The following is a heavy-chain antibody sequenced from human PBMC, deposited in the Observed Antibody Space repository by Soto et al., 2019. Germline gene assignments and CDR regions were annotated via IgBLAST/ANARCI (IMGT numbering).Heavy chain of an antibody. Sequence: PSETLSLTGTVSGDPLSSGSYYWSWIRQSPGKRLEWIAYIYYTGTTKYNPSLKSRVTISVDTSKNQFSLRLTSVTAADTAVYYCARAASPYFALLSAFHPWRQGTLVTVSS. J-gene: IGHJ5*02. V-gene: IGHV4-61*01. CDR2: IYYTGTT. CDR1: GDPLSSGSYY. D-gene: IGHD3-9*01. CDR3: ARAASPYFALLSAFHP.